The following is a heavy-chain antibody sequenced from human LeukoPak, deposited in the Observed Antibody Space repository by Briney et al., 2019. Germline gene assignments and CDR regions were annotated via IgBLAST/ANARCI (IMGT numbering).Heavy chain of an antibody. CDR1: GFTFSKYA. Sequence: GSQRLSCSASGFTFSKYAMHWVRQAPGKGLEYVSAISSDGGTTYYADSVKGRFTISRDNSKNTLDLQMSSLRAEDTAVYFCVKGGVVTTRSFDSWGQGTLGAVSS. J-gene: IGHJ4*02. CDR3: VKGGVVTTRSFDS. CDR2: ISSDGGTT. V-gene: IGHV3-64D*06. D-gene: IGHD3-3*01.